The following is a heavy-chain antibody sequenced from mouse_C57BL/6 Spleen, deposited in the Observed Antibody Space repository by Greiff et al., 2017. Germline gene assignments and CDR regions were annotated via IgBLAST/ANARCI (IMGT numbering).Heavy chain of an antibody. CDR1: GFTFSDYG. V-gene: IGHV5-17*01. Sequence: EVKLMESGGGLVKPGGSLKLSCAASGFTFSDYGMHWVRQAPEKGLEWVAYISSGSSTIYYADTVKGRFTISRDNAKNTLFLQMTSLRSEDTAMYSCATYYGSSYGLPWFAYWGQGTLVTVSA. J-gene: IGHJ3*01. CDR3: ATYYGSSYGLPWFAY. CDR2: ISSGSSTI. D-gene: IGHD1-1*01.